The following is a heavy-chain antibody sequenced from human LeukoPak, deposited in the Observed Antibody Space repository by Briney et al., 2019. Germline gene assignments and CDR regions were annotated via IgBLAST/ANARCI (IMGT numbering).Heavy chain of an antibody. CDR3: ARETIYSDKVIDH. J-gene: IGHJ4*02. D-gene: IGHD4-17*01. CDR1: GFTFSYYS. CDR2: ISISNNSI. Sequence: PGGSLRLSCAASGFTFSYYSFNWVRQAPGKGLEWIAYISISNNSIYYADSVKGRFTISRDNAKNSPYLQMNSLRVEDTAVYYCARETIYSDKVIDHWGQGTPVTVSS. V-gene: IGHV3-48*01.